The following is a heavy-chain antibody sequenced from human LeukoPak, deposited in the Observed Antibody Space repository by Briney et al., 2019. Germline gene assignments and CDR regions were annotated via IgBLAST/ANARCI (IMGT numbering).Heavy chain of an antibody. CDR1: GYTFTSYY. V-gene: IGHV1-46*01. D-gene: IGHD6-19*01. CDR2: INPSGGST. CDR3: ARDIRYSSGWYGFDY. Sequence: GASVKVSCKASGYTFTSYYMHWVRQAPGQGLEWMGLINPSGGSTSYAQKFQGKVTMTRDMSTSTVYMEVSSLRSEDTAVYYCARDIRYSSGWYGFDYWGQGTLVTVSS. J-gene: IGHJ4*02.